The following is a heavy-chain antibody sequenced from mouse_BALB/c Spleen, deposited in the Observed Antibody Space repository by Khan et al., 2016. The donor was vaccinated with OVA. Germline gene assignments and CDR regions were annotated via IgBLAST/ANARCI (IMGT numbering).Heavy chain of an antibody. CDR2: ISTGGHYT. CDR1: GFTFSTYG. Sequence: EVQLVESGGDLVEPGGSLKLSCAASGFTFSTYGMSWVRQTPDKRLEWVATISTGGHYTYYPDSVRGRFTIYRVNDKTTLYLQMPSLKSEDTAMFYCARLAYYYDGEGFAYWGQGTLVTVSA. V-gene: IGHV5-6*01. CDR3: ARLAYYYDGEGFAY. J-gene: IGHJ3*01. D-gene: IGHD1-1*01.